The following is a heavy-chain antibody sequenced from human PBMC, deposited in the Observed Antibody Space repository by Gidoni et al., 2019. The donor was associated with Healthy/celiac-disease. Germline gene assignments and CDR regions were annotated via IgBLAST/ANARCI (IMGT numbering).Heavy chain of an antibody. CDR2: ISYDGSNK. D-gene: IGHD2-15*01. J-gene: IGHJ5*02. Sequence: QVQLVESGGGVVQPGRSLRLSCAASGFPFSSFAMHWVRQAPGKGLEWVAVISYDGSNKYYADSVKGRFTISRDNSKNTLYLQMNSLRAEDTAVYYCARDLGYCSGGSCYNWFDPWGQGTLVTVSS. V-gene: IGHV3-30-3*01. CDR1: GFPFSSFA. CDR3: ARDLGYCSGGSCYNWFDP.